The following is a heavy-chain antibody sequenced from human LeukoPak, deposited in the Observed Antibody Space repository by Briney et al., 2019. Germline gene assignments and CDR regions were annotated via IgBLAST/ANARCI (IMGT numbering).Heavy chain of an antibody. D-gene: IGHD6-19*01. CDR3: ARDLGSGWYYFDS. V-gene: IGHV1-46*01. CDR1: GYTFTSCY. Sequence: ASVKVSCKASGYTFTSCYVHWVRLAPGQGLEWMGLINPNDGGTSYAQKFQGRVTMTRDMSTSTVYMEVSSLRSEDTAVYYCARDLGSGWYYFDSWGQGTLVTLSS. CDR2: INPNDGGT. J-gene: IGHJ4*02.